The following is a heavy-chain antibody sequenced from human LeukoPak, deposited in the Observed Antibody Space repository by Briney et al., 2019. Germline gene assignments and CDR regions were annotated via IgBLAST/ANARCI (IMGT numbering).Heavy chain of an antibody. Sequence: ASVKVPCKASGYTFTSYYMHWVRQAPGQGLEWMGIINPSGGSTSYAQKFQGRVTMTRDTSTSTVYMELSSLRSEDTAVYYCARDLLRDGYTDYWGQGTLVTVSS. D-gene: IGHD5-12*01. CDR3: ARDLLRDGYTDY. CDR1: GYTFTSYY. J-gene: IGHJ4*02. V-gene: IGHV1-46*01. CDR2: INPSGGST.